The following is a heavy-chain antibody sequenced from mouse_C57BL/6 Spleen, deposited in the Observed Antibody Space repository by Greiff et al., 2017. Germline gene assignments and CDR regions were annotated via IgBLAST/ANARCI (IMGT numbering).Heavy chain of an antibody. Sequence: QVQLKESGPELVKPGASVKISCKASGYAFSSSWMNWVKQRPGKGLEWIGRIYPGDGDTNYNGKFKGKATLTADKSSSTAYMQLSSLTSEDSAVYFCARGGWYLDYWGQGTTLTVSS. V-gene: IGHV1-82*01. CDR3: ARGGWYLDY. CDR1: GYAFSSSW. D-gene: IGHD2-1*01. J-gene: IGHJ2*01. CDR2: IYPGDGDT.